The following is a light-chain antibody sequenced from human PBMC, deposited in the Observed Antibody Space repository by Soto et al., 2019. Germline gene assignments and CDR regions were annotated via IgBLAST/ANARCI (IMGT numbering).Light chain of an antibody. CDR3: QVWDRTSDQYV. CDR1: NIGGKG. J-gene: IGLJ1*01. V-gene: IGLV3-21*04. Sequence: SYELTQPPSVSVAPGKTARITCGGNNIGGKGVHWFQQKPGQAPVVVIYYDSDRPSGIPERFSGSNSGNTATLTISRVEAGDEADYYCQVWDRTSDQYVFGSGTKLTVL. CDR2: YDS.